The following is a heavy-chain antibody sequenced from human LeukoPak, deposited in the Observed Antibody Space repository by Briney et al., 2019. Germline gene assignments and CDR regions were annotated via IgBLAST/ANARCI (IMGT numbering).Heavy chain of an antibody. D-gene: IGHD2-15*01. Sequence: PGGCLRLSPAASGFTFSRYGMHWVRQAPGKGLEGVACIRDDGSNKYYADSVKGRFTLSRDNSKNTLYLQMNIRRVTGTAVYYSAKDGCSGGSCYLLESFQPWGQGTLVTVSS. J-gene: IGHJ1*01. CDR1: GFTFSRYG. V-gene: IGHV3-30*02. CDR3: AKDGCSGGSCYLLESFQP. CDR2: IRDDGSNK.